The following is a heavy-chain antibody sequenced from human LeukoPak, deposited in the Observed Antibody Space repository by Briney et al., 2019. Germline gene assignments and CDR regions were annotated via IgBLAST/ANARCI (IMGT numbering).Heavy chain of an antibody. Sequence: ESLKISCTGSGYSFTSYWIGWVRQMPGKGLEWMGIIYPGDSDTRYSPSFQGQVTISADKSISTAYLQWSSLKASDTAMYYCARRAGDCSSTSCSTDYWGQGTLVTVSS. CDR3: ARRAGDCSSTSCSTDY. J-gene: IGHJ4*02. CDR1: GYSFTSYW. CDR2: IYPGDSDT. D-gene: IGHD2-2*01. V-gene: IGHV5-51*01.